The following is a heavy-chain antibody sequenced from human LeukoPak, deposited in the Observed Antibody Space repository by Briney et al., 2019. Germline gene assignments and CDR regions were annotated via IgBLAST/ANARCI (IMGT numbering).Heavy chain of an antibody. V-gene: IGHV1-2*02. D-gene: IGHD2-8*01. Sequence: ASVKVSCKTSGYTFTAYYIHWVRQAPGQGLEWMGWINPDSGGTNYAQEFQVRVTTTRDTSIDTAYMELSRLRSDDTAVYYCAREKRRYCTNSVCSVFDYWGQGTLVTVSS. CDR2: INPDSGGT. CDR1: GYTFTAYY. CDR3: AREKRRYCTNSVCSVFDY. J-gene: IGHJ4*02.